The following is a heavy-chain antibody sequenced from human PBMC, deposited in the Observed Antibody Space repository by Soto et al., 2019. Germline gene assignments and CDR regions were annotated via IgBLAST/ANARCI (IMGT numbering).Heavy chain of an antibody. CDR3: ARDRPALLLTYYGMDV. Sequence: QVQLVQSGAEVKEPGSSVKVSCKASGGTFSSYAISWVRQAPGQGLEWMGGIIPIFGTANYAQKFQGRVTITADESTSTAYMELSSLRSEDTAVYYCARDRPALLLTYYGMDVWGQGTTVTVSS. V-gene: IGHV1-69*01. J-gene: IGHJ6*02. CDR2: IIPIFGTA. CDR1: GGTFSSYA. D-gene: IGHD2-15*01.